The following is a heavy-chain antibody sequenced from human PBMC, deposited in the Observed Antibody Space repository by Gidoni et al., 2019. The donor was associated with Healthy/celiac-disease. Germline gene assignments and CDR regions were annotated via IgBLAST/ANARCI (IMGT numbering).Heavy chain of an antibody. CDR3: AKSIRYYYDSSGIDY. CDR2: ISYDGSNK. Sequence: QVQLVESGGGVVQPGRSLRLSCAASGFTFSSYGMHWVRQAPGKGLEWVAVISYDGSNKYYADSVKGRFTISRDNSKNTLYLQMNSLRAEDTAVYYCAKSIRYYYDSSGIDYWGQGTLVTVSS. CDR1: GFTFSSYG. D-gene: IGHD3-22*01. J-gene: IGHJ4*02. V-gene: IGHV3-30*18.